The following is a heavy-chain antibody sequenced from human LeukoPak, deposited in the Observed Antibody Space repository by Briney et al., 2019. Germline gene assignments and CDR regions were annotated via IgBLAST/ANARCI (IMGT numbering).Heavy chain of an antibody. V-gene: IGHV3-48*04. CDR2: ISSGGLTI. CDR1: GFTFSTYT. D-gene: IGHD4/OR15-4a*01. J-gene: IGHJ4*02. CDR3: ARDFDYGDYIDF. Sequence: GGSLRLSCVASGFTFSTYTFNWVRQAPGKGLEWLSYISSGGLTIFFAASVKGRFTISRDNTKNAIYLDMTNLRAEDTGVYYCARDFDYGDYIDFWGQGTLVAVSS.